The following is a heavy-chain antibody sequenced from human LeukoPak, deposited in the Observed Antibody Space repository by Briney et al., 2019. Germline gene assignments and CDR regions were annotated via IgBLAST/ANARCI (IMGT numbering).Heavy chain of an antibody. V-gene: IGHV3-23*01. Sequence: GGSLRLSCAASGFTFSDHGMTWVRQAAGKGLEWVSTISDTGGSIYYADYVKGRFTISRDNSESTVYLQMDSLRADDTALYFCAKNSGTYFYWGQGTRVTVSS. CDR3: AKNSGTYFY. CDR1: GFTFSDHG. CDR2: ISDTGGSI. D-gene: IGHD1-26*01. J-gene: IGHJ4*02.